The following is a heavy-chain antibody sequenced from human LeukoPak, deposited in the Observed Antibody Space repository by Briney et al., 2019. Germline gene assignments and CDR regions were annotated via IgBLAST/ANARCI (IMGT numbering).Heavy chain of an antibody. CDR2: INNDGSST. J-gene: IGHJ1*01. CDR3: ARVSGLGMNEYYQH. CDR1: GFSFSNYW. V-gene: IGHV3-74*03. Sequence: PGGSLRLSCVASGFSFSNYWMHWVRQVPGEGLVWVSRINNDGSSTTYADSVEGRFTISRDNAKNTVYLQVNSLRAEDTAVYYCARVSGLGMNEYYQHWGQGTLVTVAS. D-gene: IGHD3-10*01.